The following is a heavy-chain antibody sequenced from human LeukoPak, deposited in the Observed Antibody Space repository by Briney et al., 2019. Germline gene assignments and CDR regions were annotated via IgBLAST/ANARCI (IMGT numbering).Heavy chain of an antibody. CDR2: FDPEDGEP. J-gene: IGHJ4*02. V-gene: IGHV1-24*01. CDR1: GYTLTELS. CDR3: ATLEDFAVEMATD. Sequence: ASVKVSCKVSGYTLTELSVHWVRQAPGKGLEWMGGFDPEDGEPIYAQNFQGRFTMTEDTSTDTVYMELSSLRSEDSAVYYCATLEDFAVEMATDWGQGTLVTVSS. D-gene: IGHD5-24*01.